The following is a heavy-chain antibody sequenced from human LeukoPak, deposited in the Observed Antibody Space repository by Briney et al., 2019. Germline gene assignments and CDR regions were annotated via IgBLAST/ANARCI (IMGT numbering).Heavy chain of an antibody. CDR2: IYYSGST. J-gene: IGHJ5*02. V-gene: IGHV4-4*02. CDR3: ARAGTMVRGVINL. Sequence: SGTLSLTCAVSGGSISSSNWWSWVRQPPGKGLEWIGEIYYSGSTNYNPSLKSRVTISVDKSKNQFSLKLSSVTAADTAVYYCARAGTMVRGVINLWGQGTLVTVSS. D-gene: IGHD3-10*01. CDR1: GGSISSSNW.